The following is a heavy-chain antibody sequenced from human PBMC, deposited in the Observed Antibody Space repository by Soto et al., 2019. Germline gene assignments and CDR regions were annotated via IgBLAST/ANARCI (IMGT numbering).Heavy chain of an antibody. CDR1: GASITTRSDAW. Sequence: QVQLQESGPGLVKPSGTLSLTCTVSGASITTRSDAWWSWVRQPPGKGLEWIGAIYHSASSNYNPPLQTRATISVDKPQNQFSLRLSSVTAADTAVYYCAKMVAATLVDYWGQGTLVTVSS. D-gene: IGHD1-26*01. J-gene: IGHJ4*02. V-gene: IGHV4-4*02. CDR2: IYHSASS. CDR3: AKMVAATLVDY.